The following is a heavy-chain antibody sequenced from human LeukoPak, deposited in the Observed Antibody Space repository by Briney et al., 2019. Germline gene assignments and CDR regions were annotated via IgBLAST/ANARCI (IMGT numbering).Heavy chain of an antibody. Sequence: PGGSLRLSCAASGFTFGNYWVHWVRQAPGKGLLWVSRISYDGSSANYADSVQGRFTISRDHAKNRVYLQMHSLRAEDTAVYYCVSGYCSSTTCYRGAYWGQGTLVTVS. V-gene: IGHV3-74*01. D-gene: IGHD2-2*03. CDR3: VSGYCSSTTCYRGAY. CDR1: GFTFGNYW. CDR2: ISYDGSSA. J-gene: IGHJ4*02.